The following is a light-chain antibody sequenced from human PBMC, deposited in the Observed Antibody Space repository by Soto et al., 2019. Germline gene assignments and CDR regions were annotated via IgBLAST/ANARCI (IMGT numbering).Light chain of an antibody. Sequence: EIVLTQSPGTLSLSPGERATLSCRASQSVSSNYLAWYQQRPGQAPRLLIYAASSGATGIPDRFGGSGSGTDFTLSISRLEPEDFAVYYCQQYSKSPNTFGPGTRLEIK. V-gene: IGKV3-20*01. CDR1: QSVSSNY. CDR2: AAS. J-gene: IGKJ5*01. CDR3: QQYSKSPNT.